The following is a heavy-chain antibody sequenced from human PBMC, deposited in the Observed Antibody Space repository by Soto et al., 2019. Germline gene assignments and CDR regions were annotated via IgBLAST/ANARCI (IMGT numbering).Heavy chain of an antibody. CDR2: ISDSGSS. CDR1: GGSISSGSFY. CDR3: ARTTFYDIFTAYYSLFDY. Sequence: QVQLRESGPGLVKPSQTLTLTCTVSGGSISSGSFYWSWIRQHPGKALEWIGHISDSGSSYYNPSLESRVTISVDTSKNQFSLKLSAVTAADTAVYFCARTTFYDIFTAYYSLFDYWGQGTLVTVSS. J-gene: IGHJ4*02. D-gene: IGHD3-9*01. V-gene: IGHV4-31*03.